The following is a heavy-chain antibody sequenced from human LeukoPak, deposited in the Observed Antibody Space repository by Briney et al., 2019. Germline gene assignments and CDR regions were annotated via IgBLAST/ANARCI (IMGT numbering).Heavy chain of an antibody. CDR3: ARDVVPRDYGDTLNAYDL. V-gene: IGHV4-34*01. J-gene: IGHJ3*01. Sequence: SETLSLTCAVSGGSLSGYYWSWIRQSPGKGLEWMGDIHHDGRTKYKSSFKSRITISLVSSKNEVSLRLSPVTPADTALYFCARDVVPRDYGDTLNAYDLWGQGTMDTVS. D-gene: IGHD4-17*01. CDR1: GGSLSGYY. CDR2: IHHDGRT.